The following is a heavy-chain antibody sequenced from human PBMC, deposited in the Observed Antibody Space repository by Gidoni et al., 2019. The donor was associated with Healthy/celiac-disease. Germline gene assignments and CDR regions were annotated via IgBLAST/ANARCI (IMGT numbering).Heavy chain of an antibody. J-gene: IGHJ4*02. D-gene: IGHD5-18*01. CDR2: ISGSGGST. CDR1: GFTFSSYA. Sequence: EVQLLESGGGLVQPGGSLSLSCSASGFTFSSYAMSWVRQAPGKGLEWVSAISGSGGSTYCADSVKGRFTISRDNSKNTLYLKMNSLRAEDTAVYYCAKARAGYNYNYFDYWGQGTLVTVSS. CDR3: AKARAGYNYNYFDY. V-gene: IGHV3-23*01.